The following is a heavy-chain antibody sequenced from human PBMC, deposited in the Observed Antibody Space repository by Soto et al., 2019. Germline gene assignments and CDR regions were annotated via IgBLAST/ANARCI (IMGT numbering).Heavy chain of an antibody. V-gene: IGHV1-18*01. CDR1: GYTFTSYG. Sequence: ASVKVSCKASGYTFTSYGISWVRQAPGQGLEWMGWISAYNGNTNYAQKLQGRVTMTTDTSTSTAYMELRSLRSDDTAVYYCARGTIAHCGGDCYSRPGFDYWGQGTLVTVSS. CDR3: ARGTIAHCGGDCYSRPGFDY. D-gene: IGHD2-21*02. CDR2: ISAYNGNT. J-gene: IGHJ4*02.